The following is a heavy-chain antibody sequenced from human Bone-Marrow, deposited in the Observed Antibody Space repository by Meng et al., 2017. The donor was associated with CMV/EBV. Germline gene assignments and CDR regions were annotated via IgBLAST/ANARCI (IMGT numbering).Heavy chain of an antibody. CDR1: GGSISSSSYY. CDR3: AGHRLGMSGIIN. Sequence: GSLRLSCTVSGGSISSSSYYWGWIRQPPGRGLEWIGSIYYSGSTYYNPSLKSRVTISVDTSKNPFSLKLSSMAAADTAVYYCAGHRLGMSGIINWGQGTLVTVSS. D-gene: IGHD3-10*01. J-gene: IGHJ1*01. V-gene: IGHV4-39*01. CDR2: IYYSGST.